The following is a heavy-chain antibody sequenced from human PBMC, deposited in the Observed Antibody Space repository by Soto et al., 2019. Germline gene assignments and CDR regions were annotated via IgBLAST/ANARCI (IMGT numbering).Heavy chain of an antibody. CDR3: ARRRAAAGTGAFDI. CDR1: GGSISSYY. CDR2: IYYSGST. Sequence: SETLSLTCTVSGGSISSYYWSWIRQPPGKGLEWIGYIYYSGSTYYNPSLKSRVTISVDTSKNQFSLKLSSVTAADTAVYYCARRRAAAGTGAFDIWGQGTMVTVSS. J-gene: IGHJ3*02. D-gene: IGHD6-13*01. V-gene: IGHV4-59*08.